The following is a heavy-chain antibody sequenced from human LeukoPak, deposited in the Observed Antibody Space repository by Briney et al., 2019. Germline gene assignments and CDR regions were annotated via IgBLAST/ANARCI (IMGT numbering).Heavy chain of an antibody. V-gene: IGHV3-53*01. CDR2: IYSGGTT. J-gene: IGHJ4*02. CDR3: VRDPDALDF. CDR1: GFSVSSKY. Sequence: GGSLRLSCAASGFSVSSKYMSWVRQAPGKGLEWVSVIYSGGTTYYADSVKGRFTISRDIAKNSLYLQMNSLRDEDTAVYYCVRDPDALDFWGQGTPVTVSS.